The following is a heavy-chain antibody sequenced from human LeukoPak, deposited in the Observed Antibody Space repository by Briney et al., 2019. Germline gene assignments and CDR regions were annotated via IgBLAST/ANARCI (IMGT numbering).Heavy chain of an antibody. Sequence: PGGSLRLSCAASGFDFSSNWMHWVRHAPGQGLVWVSRIKGDGISTNYADSVKGRFTISRDDAKNMMFLQMNSLRADDTAVYYCVRDFRSADYWGQGILVTVSS. V-gene: IGHV3-74*01. CDR3: VRDFRSADY. J-gene: IGHJ4*02. CDR1: GFDFSSNW. CDR2: IKGDGIST.